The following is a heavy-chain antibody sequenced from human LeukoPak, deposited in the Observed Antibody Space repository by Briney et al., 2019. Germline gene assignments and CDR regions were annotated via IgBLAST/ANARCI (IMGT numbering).Heavy chain of an antibody. CDR2: ISYDGSNK. CDR3: ARDHSYYYDSSGYNYFDY. V-gene: IGHV3-30-3*01. D-gene: IGHD3-22*01. J-gene: IGHJ4*02. Sequence: GGSLRLPCAASGFTFSSYWMHWVRQAPGKGLEWVAVISYDGSNKYYADSVKGRFTISRDNSKNTLYLQMNSLRAEDTAVYYCARDHSYYYDSSGYNYFDYWGQGTLVTVSS. CDR1: GFTFSSYW.